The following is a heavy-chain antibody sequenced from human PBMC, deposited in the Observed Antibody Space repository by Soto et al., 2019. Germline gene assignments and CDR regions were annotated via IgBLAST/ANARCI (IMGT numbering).Heavy chain of an antibody. Sequence: SQTLSLTCAISGDSVSSKSAALHWIRQSPSRGLEWLGRTYYRSKWSSNYAISVKSRITINPDTSKNQFSLQLRSVTPDDTAVYYCARTGDYLVDSWGQGTLVTVSS. CDR3: ARTGDYLVDS. V-gene: IGHV6-1*01. J-gene: IGHJ5*01. CDR2: TYYRSKWSS. D-gene: IGHD7-27*01. CDR1: GDSVSSKSAA.